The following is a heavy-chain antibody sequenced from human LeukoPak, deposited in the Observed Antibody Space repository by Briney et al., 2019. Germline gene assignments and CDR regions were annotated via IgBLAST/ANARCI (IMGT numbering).Heavy chain of an antibody. D-gene: IGHD4-11*01. CDR2: IYTSGST. CDR1: GGSISSYY. V-gene: IGHV4-4*07. Sequence: PSETLSLTCTVSGGSISSYYWSWVRQPAGKGLEWIGRIYTSGSTNYNPSLKSRVTISVDKSKNQFSLKLSSVTAADTAVYYCARGTVTNYWYFDPWGRGTLVTVSS. J-gene: IGHJ2*01. CDR3: ARGTVTNYWYFDP.